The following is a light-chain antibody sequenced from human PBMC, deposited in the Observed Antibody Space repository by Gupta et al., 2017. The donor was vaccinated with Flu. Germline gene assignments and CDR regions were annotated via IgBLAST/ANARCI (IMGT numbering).Light chain of an antibody. CDR2: SKN. CDR3: ASWDDSLSGSDG. Sequence: VTISCSGSSSNIGVNDVFCYQQLPGTAPNLLIYSKNQRPSGVPDRFSGSKSGASASLAISRLRSEEEADYYCASWDDSLSGSDGFGTGTKLKVL. CDR1: SSNIGVND. J-gene: IGLJ1*01. V-gene: IGLV1-47*02.